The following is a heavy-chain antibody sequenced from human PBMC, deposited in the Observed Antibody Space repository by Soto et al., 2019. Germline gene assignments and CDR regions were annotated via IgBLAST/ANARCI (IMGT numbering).Heavy chain of an antibody. CDR1: GGTFSSYA. Sequence: QVQLVQSGAEVKKPGSSVKVSCKASGGTFSSYAISWVRQAPGQGLEWMGGIIPIFGTANYAQKFQGRVTHVQGEAHDAQELKSRVRNTADESTREAYMQLRSLRSEYAAVYYCARGDYYEILKGPNSDYWGQGTLVTGSS. CDR2: IIPIFGTA. D-gene: IGHD3-9*01. V-gene: IGHV1-69*12. J-gene: IGHJ4*02. CDR3: ARGDYYEILKGPNSDY.